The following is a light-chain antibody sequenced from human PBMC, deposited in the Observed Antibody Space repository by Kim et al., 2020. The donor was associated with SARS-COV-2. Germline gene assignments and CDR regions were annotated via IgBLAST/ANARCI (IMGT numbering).Light chain of an antibody. CDR3: CSYTSNSTYV. V-gene: IGLV2-14*01. Sequence: QSALTQPASVSGSPGQSITISCIGTSSDVGGYNYVSWYQQHPGKVPELMIYDVSERPSGVSNRFSGSKADNTASLTISGLQAEDEADYYCCSYTSNSTYVFGTGTKVTVL. J-gene: IGLJ1*01. CDR1: SSDVGGYNY. CDR2: DVS.